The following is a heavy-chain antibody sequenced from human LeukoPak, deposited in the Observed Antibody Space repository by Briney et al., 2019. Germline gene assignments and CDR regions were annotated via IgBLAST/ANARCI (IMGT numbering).Heavy chain of an antibody. J-gene: IGHJ5*02. D-gene: IGHD6-13*01. CDR2: ISAYSGNT. CDR3: ARSLSSSWYFWFDP. Sequence: ASVTVSCKASGYTFTSYGISWVRQAPGQGLEWMGWISAYSGNTNYAQKLQGRVTMTTDTSTSTAYMELRSLRSDDTAVYYCARSLSSSWYFWFDPWGQGTLVTVSS. V-gene: IGHV1-18*01. CDR1: GYTFTSYG.